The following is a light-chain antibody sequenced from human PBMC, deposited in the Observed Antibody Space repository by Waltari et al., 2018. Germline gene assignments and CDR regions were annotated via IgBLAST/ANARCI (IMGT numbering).Light chain of an antibody. V-gene: IGLV2-14*03. J-gene: IGLJ1*01. CDR1: SSDVGGFNA. CDR2: GVS. Sequence: SALTQPASVSGSPGQSITIPCSGTSSDVGGFNAVSGYQPHPGQPPKLLIYGVSSLPSGISDRFSGSRSGNRASLTISALQADDEADYYCCSYTPSHTYVFGTGTKVTVL. CDR3: CSYTPSHTYV.